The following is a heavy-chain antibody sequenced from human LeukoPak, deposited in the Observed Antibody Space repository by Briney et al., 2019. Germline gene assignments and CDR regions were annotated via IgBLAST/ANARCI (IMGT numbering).Heavy chain of an antibody. J-gene: IGHJ4*02. V-gene: IGHV1-8*01. CDR3: ARAPNLIAVAGWARVDDY. CDR2: MNPNSGNT. Sequence: ASVKVSCKASGYTFTSYDINWVRQATGQGLEWMGWMNPNSGNTGYAQKFQGRVTMTRNTSVSTAYMELSSLRSEDTAVYYCARAPNLIAVAGWARVDDYWGQGTLVTVSS. CDR1: GYTFTSYD. D-gene: IGHD6-19*01.